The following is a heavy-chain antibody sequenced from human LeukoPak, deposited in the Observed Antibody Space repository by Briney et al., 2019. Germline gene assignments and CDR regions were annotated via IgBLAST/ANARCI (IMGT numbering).Heavy chain of an antibody. CDR3: ARDRDSGWSKGAYWFDP. J-gene: IGHJ5*02. D-gene: IGHD6-19*01. CDR2: INYSRST. Sequence: SETLSLTCAAYGGSFSGYYWSWIRQPPGKGLEWIGEINYSRSTNYNPSLKSRVTISVDTSKNQFSLKLSSVTAADTAVYYCARDRDSGWSKGAYWFDPWGQGTLVTVSS. V-gene: IGHV4-34*01. CDR1: GGSFSGYY.